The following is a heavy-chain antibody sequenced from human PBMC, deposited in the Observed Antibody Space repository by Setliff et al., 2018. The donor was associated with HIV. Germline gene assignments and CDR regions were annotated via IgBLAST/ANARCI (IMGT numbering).Heavy chain of an antibody. V-gene: IGHV4-61*01. CDR2: IYYAGDT. D-gene: IGHD6-19*01. J-gene: IGHJ6*03. CDR1: GGSISSDSSDY. Sequence: SETLSLTCTVSGGSISSDSSDYLWSWIRQAPGKGLEWIGYIYYAGDTNFNPSLKSRVTLSVDMSTNQVSLKLNSMTDADTAVYYCARGTLEQFSSTHYYMDVWGKGTAVTVSS. CDR3: ARGTLEQFSSTHYYMDV.